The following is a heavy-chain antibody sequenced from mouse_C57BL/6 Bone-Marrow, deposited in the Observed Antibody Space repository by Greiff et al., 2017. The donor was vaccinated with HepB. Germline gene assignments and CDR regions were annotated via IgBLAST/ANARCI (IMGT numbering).Heavy chain of an antibody. Sequence: VKLMESGPGLVQPSQSLSITCTVSGFSLTSYGVHWVRQSPGKGLEWLGVIWSGGSTDYNAAFISRLSISKDNSKSQVFFKMNSLQADDTAIYHCARKAGIGNYWYFDVWGTGTTVTVSS. CDR3: ARKAGIGNYWYFDV. CDR2: IWSGGST. CDR1: GFSLTSYG. V-gene: IGHV2-2*01. D-gene: IGHD2-1*01. J-gene: IGHJ1*03.